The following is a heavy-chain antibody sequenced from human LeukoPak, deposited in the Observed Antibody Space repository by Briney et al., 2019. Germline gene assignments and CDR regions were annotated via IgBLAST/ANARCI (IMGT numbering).Heavy chain of an antibody. J-gene: IGHJ3*02. CDR2: INPNGGGT. Sequence: ASVKVSCKASGYTFTGYYLPWVRQAPGQGLEWMGWINPNGGGTNSAQEFQGRVTMTRDTSISTVYMELSGLRSDDTAVYYCARGDAFDIWGQGTMVTVSS. V-gene: IGHV1-2*02. CDR1: GYTFTGYY. CDR3: ARGDAFDI.